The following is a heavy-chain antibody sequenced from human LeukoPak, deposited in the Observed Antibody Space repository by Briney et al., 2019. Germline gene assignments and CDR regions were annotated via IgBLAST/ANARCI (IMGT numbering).Heavy chain of an antibody. V-gene: IGHV3-21*01. CDR3: ARDSGYDFVPYYFHY. J-gene: IGHJ4*02. Sequence: GGSLRLSCAASGFTFSSYTMSWVRQAPGKGLEWVSAISSSGGYIYYADSVKGRFTISRDNTKNSLYLQMNSLRAEDTAVYYCARDSGYDFVPYYFHYWGRGPRFTVSS. CDR1: GFTFSSYT. CDR2: ISSSGGYI. D-gene: IGHD5-12*01.